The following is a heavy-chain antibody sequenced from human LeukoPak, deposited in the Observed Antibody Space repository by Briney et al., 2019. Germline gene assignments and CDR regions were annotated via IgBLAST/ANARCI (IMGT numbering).Heavy chain of an antibody. CDR3: ARSSSGSYYNGFDY. CDR1: GFTFSSYS. J-gene: IGHJ4*02. Sequence: PGGSLRLSCAASGFTFSSYSMNCVPQAPGKGLEWVSSISSSSSYIYYADSVKGRFTISRDNAKNSLYLQMNSLRAEDTAVYYCARSSSGSYYNGFDYWGQGTLVTVSS. D-gene: IGHD3-10*01. V-gene: IGHV3-21*01. CDR2: ISSSSSYI.